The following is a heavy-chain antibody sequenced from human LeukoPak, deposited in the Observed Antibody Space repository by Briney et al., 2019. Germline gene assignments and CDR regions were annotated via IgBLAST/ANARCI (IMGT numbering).Heavy chain of an antibody. Sequence: GGSLRLSYAASGFIFSSYGMSWARQAPGKGLEWVSAISGSGGSTYYADSVKGRFTISRDNSKNTLSLQMNSLRAEDTAVYYCAKDRRSCSGGNCYGMDVWGQGTTVTVSS. D-gene: IGHD2-15*01. J-gene: IGHJ6*02. V-gene: IGHV3-23*01. CDR3: AKDRRSCSGGNCYGMDV. CDR1: GFIFSSYG. CDR2: ISGSGGST.